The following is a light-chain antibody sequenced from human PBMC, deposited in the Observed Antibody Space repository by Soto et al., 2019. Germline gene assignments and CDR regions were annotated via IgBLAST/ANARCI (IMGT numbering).Light chain of an antibody. J-gene: IGLJ2*01. CDR1: SSDVGGYTY. CDR2: EVN. CDR3: SSYTSSSTLV. V-gene: IGLV2-14*01. Sequence: QSVLTQPASVSGSPGQSITISCTGTSSDVGGYTYVSWYQQHPGKAPKLMIYEVNNRPSGVSNRFSGSKSGNTASLTISGLQAEDEADYYCSSYTSSSTLVFGGGTKLTVL.